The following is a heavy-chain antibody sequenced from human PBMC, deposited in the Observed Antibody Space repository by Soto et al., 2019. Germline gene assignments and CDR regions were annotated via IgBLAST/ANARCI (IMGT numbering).Heavy chain of an antibody. CDR2: IYWDDDK. V-gene: IGHV2-5*02. Sequence: QITLKETGPPLVKPTQTITLTCTFSGFSLTETGMGVGWIRQPPGKALEWLALIYWDDDKRYSPSLKRGHTTSKDAXKXXXXPTTTNVDAVDTATFYCAHRRSGYFDSWGQGTLVSVSS. J-gene: IGHJ4*02. CDR1: GFSLTETGMG. CDR3: AHRRSGYFDS.